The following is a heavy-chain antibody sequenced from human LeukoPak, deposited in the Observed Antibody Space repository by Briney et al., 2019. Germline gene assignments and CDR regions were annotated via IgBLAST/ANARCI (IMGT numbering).Heavy chain of an antibody. CDR2: ISSSGSTI. J-gene: IGHJ4*02. CDR1: GFTFSSYE. CDR3: AKDLSDSSLTY. V-gene: IGHV3-48*03. Sequence: PGGSLRLSCAASGFTFSSYEMNWVRQAPGKGLEWVSYISSSGSTIYYADSVKGRFTISRDNAKNSLYLQMNSLRAEDTAVYYCAKDLSDSSLTYWGQGTLVTVSS. D-gene: IGHD6-6*01.